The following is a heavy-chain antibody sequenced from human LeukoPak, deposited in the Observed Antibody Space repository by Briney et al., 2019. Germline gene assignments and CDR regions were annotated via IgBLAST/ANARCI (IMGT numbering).Heavy chain of an antibody. V-gene: IGHV1-18*01. Sequence: ASVKVSCKASGYTFTSYGISWVRQAPGQGLEWMGWISAYNGNTNYAQKLQGRVTMTTDTSTSTAYMELRSLRSDDTAVYYCARDTGLLERRRYFDYWGQGTLVTVSS. CDR2: ISAYNGNT. CDR3: ARDTGLLERRRYFDY. CDR1: GYTFTSYG. J-gene: IGHJ4*02. D-gene: IGHD1-1*01.